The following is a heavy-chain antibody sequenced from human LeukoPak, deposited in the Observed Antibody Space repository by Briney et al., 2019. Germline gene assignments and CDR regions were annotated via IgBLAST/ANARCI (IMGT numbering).Heavy chain of an antibody. Sequence: GGSLRLSCAASGFTFSSYAMHWVRQAPGKGLEWVAVISYDGSNNYYADSVKGRFTISRDNSKNTLYLQMNTLRVEDTAVYYCAKDPVNWGQDSGTFDIWGQGTMVTVSS. CDR1: GFTFSSYA. D-gene: IGHD3-16*01. CDR2: ISYDGSNN. V-gene: IGHV3-30*04. J-gene: IGHJ3*02. CDR3: AKDPVNWGQDSGTFDI.